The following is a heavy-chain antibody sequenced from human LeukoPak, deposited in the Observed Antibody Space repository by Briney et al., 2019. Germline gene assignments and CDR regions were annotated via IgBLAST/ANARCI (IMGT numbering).Heavy chain of an antibody. V-gene: IGHV3-23*01. CDR3: ARKAQYNGHYPLDY. J-gene: IGHJ4*02. Sequence: PGGSLRLSCAASGFTFTSYSMSWVRQAPGKGLEWVSGTSDRGDYTYYADSVKGRFTISRDSSKNTLLLQMNSLGAEDTALYFCARKAQYNGHYPLDYWGQGTLVTVSS. D-gene: IGHD1-7*01. CDR1: GFTFTSYS. CDR2: TSDRGDYT.